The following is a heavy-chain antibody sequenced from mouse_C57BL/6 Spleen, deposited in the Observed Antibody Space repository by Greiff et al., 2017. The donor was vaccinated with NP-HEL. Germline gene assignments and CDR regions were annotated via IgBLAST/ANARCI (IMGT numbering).Heavy chain of an antibody. V-gene: IGHV5-16*01. Sequence: EVKLVESEGGLVQPGSSMKLSCTASGFTFSDYYMAWVRQVPEKGLEWVANINYDGSSTYYLDSLKSRFIISRDNAKNILYLQMSSLKSEDTATYYCARDGDAPFGFAYWGQGTLVTVSA. CDR3: ARDGDAPFGFAY. J-gene: IGHJ3*01. CDR2: INYDGSST. CDR1: GFTFSDYY.